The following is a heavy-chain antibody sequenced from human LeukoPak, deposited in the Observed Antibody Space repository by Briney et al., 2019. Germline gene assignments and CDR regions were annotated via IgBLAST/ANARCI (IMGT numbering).Heavy chain of an antibody. CDR2: IYYSGST. D-gene: IGHD3-16*01. Sequence: SETLSLTCAVYGGSFSGYYWSWIRQPPGKGLEWIGYIYYSGSTNYNPSLKSRVTISVDTSKNQFSLKLSSVTAADTAVYYCARHTVYGPYYYYGMDVWGQGTTVTVSS. CDR3: ARHTVYGPYYYYGMDV. J-gene: IGHJ6*02. CDR1: GGSFSGYY. V-gene: IGHV4-59*08.